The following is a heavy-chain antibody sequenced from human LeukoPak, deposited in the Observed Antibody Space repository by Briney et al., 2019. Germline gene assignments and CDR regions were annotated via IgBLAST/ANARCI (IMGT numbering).Heavy chain of an antibody. CDR2: IYYSGGT. J-gene: IGHJ5*02. CDR3: ARVIAVADNWFDP. Sequence: SETLSLTCTVSGGSISSYYWSWIRQPPGKGLEWIGYIYYSGGTNYNPSLKSRVTISVDTSKNQFSLKLSSVTAADTAVYYCARVIAVADNWFDPWGQGTLVTDSS. V-gene: IGHV4-59*01. CDR1: GGSISSYY. D-gene: IGHD6-19*01.